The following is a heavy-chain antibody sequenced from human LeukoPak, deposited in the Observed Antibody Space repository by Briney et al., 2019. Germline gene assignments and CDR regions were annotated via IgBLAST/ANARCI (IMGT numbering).Heavy chain of an antibody. CDR3: ARGASITIFGVVEFYGMDV. V-gene: IGHV4-30-4*01. J-gene: IGHJ6*02. CDR1: GGSISSGDYY. CDR2: IYYSGST. Sequence: SQTLSLTCTVSGGSISSGDYYWSWIRQPPGKGLEWIGYIYYSGSTYYNPSLKSRVTISVDTSKNQFSLKLSSVTAADTAVYYCARGASITIFGVVEFYGMDVWGQGTTVTVSS. D-gene: IGHD3-3*01.